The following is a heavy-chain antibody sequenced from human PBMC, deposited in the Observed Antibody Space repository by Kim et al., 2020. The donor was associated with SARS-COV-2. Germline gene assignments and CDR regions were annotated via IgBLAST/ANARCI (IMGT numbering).Heavy chain of an antibody. D-gene: IGHD2-15*01. CDR3: ARSDIVVVVAATYNWFDP. Sequence: SVKVSCKASGGTFSSYAISWVRQAPGQGLEWMGGIIPIFGTANYAQKFQGRVTITADESTSTAYMELSSLRSEDTAVYYCARSDIVVVVAATYNWFDPWGQGTLVTVSS. V-gene: IGHV1-69*13. CDR1: GGTFSSYA. CDR2: IIPIFGTA. J-gene: IGHJ5*02.